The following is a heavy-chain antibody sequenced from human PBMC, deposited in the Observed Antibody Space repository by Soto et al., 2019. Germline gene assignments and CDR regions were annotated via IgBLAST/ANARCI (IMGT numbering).Heavy chain of an antibody. CDR1: GFTFSSYA. V-gene: IGHV3-23*01. Sequence: EVQLLESGGGLVQPGGSLRLSCAASGFTFSSYAMSWVRQAPGKGLEWVSAISGSGGSTYYADSVTGRFTISRDNSKNTLYLQRNSLRAEDTAVYYCAKPGRQGMTTVTGDGDLGFDYWGQGTLVTVSS. J-gene: IGHJ4*02. CDR3: AKPGRQGMTTVTGDGDLGFDY. CDR2: ISGSGGST. D-gene: IGHD4-4*01.